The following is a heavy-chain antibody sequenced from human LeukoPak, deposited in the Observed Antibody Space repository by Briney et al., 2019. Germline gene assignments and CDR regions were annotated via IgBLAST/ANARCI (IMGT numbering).Heavy chain of an antibody. CDR3: TRGGGSYHFDY. CDR1: GDSISSYY. D-gene: IGHD1-26*01. J-gene: IGHJ4*02. Sequence: PSETLSLTCTVSGDSISSYYWSWIRQPAGKGLEWIGRIYTSGSTNYNPSVKSRVTMSVDTSKNQFSLKLSSVTAADTAVYYCTRGGGSYHFDYWGQGTLVTVSS. V-gene: IGHV4-4*07. CDR2: IYTSGST.